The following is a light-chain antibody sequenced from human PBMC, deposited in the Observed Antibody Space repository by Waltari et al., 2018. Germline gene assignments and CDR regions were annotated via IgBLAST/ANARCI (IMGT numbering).Light chain of an antibody. V-gene: IGKV3-15*01. CDR2: GAS. Sequence: EIVMTQSPATLSVSPGERATLSCRASQSVSSNLAWYQQKPGQAPRPLSYGASTRATGIPARFSGSGSGTEFTLTISSLQSEDFAVYYCQQYNNPRLTFGGGTKVEIK. J-gene: IGKJ4*01. CDR3: QQYNNPRLT. CDR1: QSVSSN.